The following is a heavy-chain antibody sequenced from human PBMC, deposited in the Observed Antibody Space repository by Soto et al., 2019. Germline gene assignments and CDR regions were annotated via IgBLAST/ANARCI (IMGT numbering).Heavy chain of an antibody. CDR2: LYHSGST. Sequence: SETLSLTCAVSGGSISSGGYSWSWVRQPPGKGLEWIGYLYHSGSTYYNPSLKSRVTISVDRSKNQFSLKLSSVTAADTAVYYCARWVEVSLDYFDSWGQGTPVTVS. CDR1: GGSISSGGYS. J-gene: IGHJ4*02. D-gene: IGHD2-15*01. CDR3: ARWVEVSLDYFDS. V-gene: IGHV4-30-2*01.